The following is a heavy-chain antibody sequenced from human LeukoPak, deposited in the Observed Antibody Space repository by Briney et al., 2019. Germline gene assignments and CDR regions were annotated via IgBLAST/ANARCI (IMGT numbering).Heavy chain of an antibody. D-gene: IGHD6-19*01. J-gene: IGHJ4*02. CDR2: IYYSGST. CDR1: GDSISSYY. CDR3: ARGLYSSGWYEYYFDY. V-gene: IGHV4-59*01. Sequence: SETLSLTCTVSGDSISSYYWSWIRQPPGKGLEWIGYIYYSGSTNYNSSLKSRVTISVDTSKNQFSLKLSSVTAADTAVYYCARGLYSSGWYEYYFDYWGQGTLVTVSS.